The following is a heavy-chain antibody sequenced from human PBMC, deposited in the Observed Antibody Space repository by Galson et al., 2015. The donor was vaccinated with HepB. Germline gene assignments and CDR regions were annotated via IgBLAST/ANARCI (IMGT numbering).Heavy chain of an antibody. CDR1: GYTFTSYA. CDR3: ARESKRLVKRGYIWGSYRFAAFDP. CDR2: INTNTGNP. D-gene: IGHD3-16*02. V-gene: IGHV7-4-1*02. Sequence: SVKVSCKASGYTFTSYAMNWVRQAPGQGLEWMGWINTNTGNPTYAQGFTGRFVFSLDTSVSTAYLQISSLKAEDTAVYYCARESKRLVKRGYIWGSYRFAAFDPWGQGTLVTVSS. J-gene: IGHJ5*02.